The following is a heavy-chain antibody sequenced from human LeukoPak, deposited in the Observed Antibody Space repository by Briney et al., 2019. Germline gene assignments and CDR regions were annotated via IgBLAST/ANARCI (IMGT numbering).Heavy chain of an antibody. V-gene: IGHV3-30*02. Sequence: GGSLRLSCAASGFSFSSYGMHWVRQAPGKGLEWVAFIRYDGSNKYSADTVKGRFTISRDNAENSLYLQMNSLGVEDTAVYYCARAVISIFDNWGQGTLVTVSS. CDR2: IRYDGSNK. D-gene: IGHD3-3*02. J-gene: IGHJ4*02. CDR1: GFSFSSYG. CDR3: ARAVISIFDN.